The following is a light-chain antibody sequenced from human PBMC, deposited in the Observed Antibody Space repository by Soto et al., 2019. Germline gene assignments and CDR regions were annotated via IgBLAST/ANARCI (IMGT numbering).Light chain of an antibody. CDR2: GAS. CDR3: QQFSDSVYT. CDR1: QSVSSSY. J-gene: IGKJ2*01. V-gene: IGKV3-20*01. Sequence: EIVLTQSPATLSLSPGERATLSCRASQSVSSSYLAWYQQKPGQAPRLLIYGASTRATGIPDRFSGSGSGTDFTLTISRLEPEDVAVYYCQQFSDSVYTFGQGTRLDIK.